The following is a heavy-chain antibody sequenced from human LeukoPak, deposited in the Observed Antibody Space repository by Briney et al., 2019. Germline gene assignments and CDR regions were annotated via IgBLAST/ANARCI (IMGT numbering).Heavy chain of an antibody. D-gene: IGHD4-17*01. V-gene: IGHV4-59*11. J-gene: IGHJ3*02. Sequence: SETLSLTCAVSADSFSSHYWTWIRQASGKGLEWIGYISYIGSTNYNPSLKSRDTISIDTSKNQFSLKLSSVTAADTAVYYCARDLVTVTKGFDIWGQGTMVSVSS. CDR3: ARDLVTVTKGFDI. CDR1: ADSFSSHY. CDR2: ISYIGST.